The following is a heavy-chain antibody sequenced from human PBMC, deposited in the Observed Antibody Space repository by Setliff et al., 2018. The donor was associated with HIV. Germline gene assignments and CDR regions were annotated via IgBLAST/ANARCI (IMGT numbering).Heavy chain of an antibody. D-gene: IGHD3-22*01. J-gene: IGHJ3*02. V-gene: IGHV4-59*04. CDR2: VYYNGVT. CDR3: ARHWDYDRSSSYFRAFDI. CDR1: GGSISGNA. Sequence: KPSETLSLTCSVSGGSISGNAWSWIRQPPGKGLEWIGSVYYNGVTYYNPSLKSRVSIAVDTSKNQISLRLSSVTVADTAVYYCARHWDYDRSSSYFRAFDIWGQGTMVTVSS.